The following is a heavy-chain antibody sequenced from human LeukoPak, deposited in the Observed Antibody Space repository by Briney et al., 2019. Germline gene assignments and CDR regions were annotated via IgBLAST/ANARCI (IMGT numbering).Heavy chain of an antibody. CDR2: IWYDGSNK. D-gene: IGHD6-13*01. Sequence: PGRSLRLSCAASGFTFSSYAMHWVRQAPGKGLEWVAVIWYDGSNKYYADSVKGRFTISRDNSKNTLYLQMNSLRAEDTAVYYCARVTYSSSWYHFDYWGQGTLVTVSS. J-gene: IGHJ4*02. CDR1: GFTFSSYA. V-gene: IGHV3-33*08. CDR3: ARVTYSSSWYHFDY.